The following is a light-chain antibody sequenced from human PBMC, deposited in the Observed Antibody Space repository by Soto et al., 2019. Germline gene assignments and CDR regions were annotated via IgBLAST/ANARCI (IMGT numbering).Light chain of an antibody. J-gene: IGKJ4*01. Sequence: EIVMTQSPATLSVSPGERATLSCRASQSVTKLAWYQQKPGQAPRLLIYDVSTRATGTPARFSGSGSGTDFTLTISSLQSEDFAVYYCQQYNNWPPVAFGGGTKVEIK. V-gene: IGKV3D-15*01. CDR1: QSVTK. CDR2: DVS. CDR3: QQYNNWPPVA.